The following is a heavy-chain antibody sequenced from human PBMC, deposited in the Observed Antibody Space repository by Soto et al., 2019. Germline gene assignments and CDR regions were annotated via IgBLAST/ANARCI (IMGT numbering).Heavy chain of an antibody. J-gene: IGHJ4*02. CDR2: IYYSGNT. CDR1: GGSTSSDNY. CDR3: AREGGESSDGLYYFDS. Sequence: TSETLSLTCTVSGGSTSSDNYWSWIRQPPGKGLEWIGHIYYSGNTDYNPSLKSRLAISIDTSKNQFSLKLSSVTAADTAVYFCAREGGESSDGLYYFDSWGQGSLVTVSS. D-gene: IGHD3-16*01. V-gene: IGHV4-30-4*01.